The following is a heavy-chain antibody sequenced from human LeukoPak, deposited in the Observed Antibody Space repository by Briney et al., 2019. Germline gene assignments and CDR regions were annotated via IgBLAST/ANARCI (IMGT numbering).Heavy chain of an antibody. CDR2: IYYSGST. CDR3: AREVRITIFGVVRHYFDY. V-gene: IGHV4-30-4*08. CDR1: GGSISSGDYY. D-gene: IGHD3-3*01. J-gene: IGHJ4*02. Sequence: SETLSLTCTVSGGSISSGDYYWSWIRQPPGKGLEWIGYIYYSGSTYYNPSLKSRVTISVDTSKNQFSLKLSSVTAADTAVYYCAREVRITIFGVVRHYFDYWGQGTLVTVSS.